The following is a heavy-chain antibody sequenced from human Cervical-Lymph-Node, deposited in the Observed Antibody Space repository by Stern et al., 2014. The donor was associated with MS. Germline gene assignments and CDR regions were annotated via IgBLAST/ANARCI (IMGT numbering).Heavy chain of an antibody. V-gene: IGHV1-69*17. D-gene: IGHD2-8*01. CDR3: ARDGGGVDI. Sequence: VQLLQPGAEVKKPGSSVKVSCKASGGTFSSYAIRWVRQAPGQGLEWVGGIIPSIGIADHAQKFQGRVTITADKSTNTGYMELSSLRSEDTALYYCARDGGGVDIWGQGTMVSVSS. J-gene: IGHJ3*02. CDR2: IIPSIGIA. CDR1: GGTFSSYA.